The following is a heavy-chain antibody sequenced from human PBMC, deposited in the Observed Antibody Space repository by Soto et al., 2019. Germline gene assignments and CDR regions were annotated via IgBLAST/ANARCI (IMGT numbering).Heavy chain of an antibody. V-gene: IGHV1-69*01. J-gene: IGHJ4*02. CDR2: IIPIFGTA. CDR3: VVVSAGYYYGSGVDY. D-gene: IGHD3-10*01. Sequence: QVRLVQSGAEVKKPGSSVKVSCKASGGTFSSYAISWVRQAPGQGLEWMGGIIPIFGTANYAQKFQGRVTITADESTSTAYMELSSLRSEDTAVYYCVVVSAGYYYGSGVDYWGQGTLVTVSS. CDR1: GGTFSSYA.